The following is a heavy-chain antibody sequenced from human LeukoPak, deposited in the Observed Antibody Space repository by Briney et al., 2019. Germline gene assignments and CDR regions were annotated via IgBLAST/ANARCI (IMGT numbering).Heavy chain of an antibody. CDR2: INPSGGST. Sequence: GGSVKVSCKASGYTFTSYYMHWVRQAPGQGLEWMGIINPSGGSTSYAQKFQGRVTMTRNTSISTAYMELSSLRSEDTAVYYCARGRVDRKTTLRWFDPWGQGTLVTVSS. J-gene: IGHJ5*02. D-gene: IGHD1-14*01. CDR1: GYTFTSYY. CDR3: ARGRVDRKTTLRWFDP. V-gene: IGHV1-46*01.